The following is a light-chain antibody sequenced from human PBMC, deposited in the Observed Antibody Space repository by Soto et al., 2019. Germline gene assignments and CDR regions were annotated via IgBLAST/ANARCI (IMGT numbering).Light chain of an antibody. CDR1: QTISSW. Sequence: DIQVTQSPCSLSASVGDRVTITCRASQTISSWLAWYQQKPGKAPKLLIYKASTLKSGVPSRFSGSGSGTEFTLTISSLQSDDFATYYCQHYNSYSEAFGQGTKVDIK. CDR2: KAS. V-gene: IGKV1-5*03. J-gene: IGKJ1*01. CDR3: QHYNSYSEA.